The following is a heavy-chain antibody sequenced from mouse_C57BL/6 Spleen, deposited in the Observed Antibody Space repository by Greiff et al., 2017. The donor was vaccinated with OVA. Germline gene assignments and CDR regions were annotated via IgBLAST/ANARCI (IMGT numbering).Heavy chain of an antibody. CDR1: GYTFTSYW. V-gene: IGHV1-72*01. D-gene: IGHD1-1*01. CDR2: IDPNSGGT. J-gene: IGHJ2*01. Sequence: QVQLQQPGAELVKPGASVKLSCKASGYTFTSYWMHWVKQRPGRVLEWIGRIDPNSGGTKYNEKFKSKATLTVDKPSSTAYMQLSSLTSEDSAVYYCARPGYYGSSYLDYWGQGTTLTVSS. CDR3: ARPGYYGSSYLDY.